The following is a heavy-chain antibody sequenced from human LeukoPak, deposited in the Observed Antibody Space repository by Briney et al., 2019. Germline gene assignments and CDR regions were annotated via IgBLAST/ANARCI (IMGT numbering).Heavy chain of an antibody. CDR2: IYPGDSDT. D-gene: IGHD5-18*01. Sequence: GESLKISCKGFGYSFTSYWIGWVRQMPGKGLEWMGIIYPGDSDTRYSPVFQGQVTISADESISTAYLQWSSLKASDSAMYYCARRHRTYTYGYGPTYYYYYMDVWGKGTTVTVSS. CDR1: GYSFTSYW. J-gene: IGHJ6*03. V-gene: IGHV5-51*01. CDR3: ARRHRTYTYGYGPTYYYYYMDV.